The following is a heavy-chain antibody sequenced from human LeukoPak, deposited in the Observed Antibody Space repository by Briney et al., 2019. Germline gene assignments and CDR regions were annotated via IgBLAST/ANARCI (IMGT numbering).Heavy chain of an antibody. CDR3: ARGAYYDFWSGYFFDY. D-gene: IGHD3-3*01. J-gene: IGHJ4*02. V-gene: IGHV4-59*01. CDR1: GGSTSSYY. Sequence: PSETLSLTCTVSGGSTSSYYWSWIRQPPGKGLEWIGYIYYSGSTNYNPSLKSRVTISVDTSKNQFSLKLSSVTAADTAVYYCARGAYYDFWSGYFFDYWGQGTLVTVSS. CDR2: IYYSGST.